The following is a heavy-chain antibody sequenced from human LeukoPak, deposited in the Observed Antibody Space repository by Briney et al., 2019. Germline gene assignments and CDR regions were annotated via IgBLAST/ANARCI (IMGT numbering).Heavy chain of an antibody. Sequence: GGSLRLSCAASGFTFRSYGIQWVRQAPGKGLEWVAVIWYGGSNKHYADSVKGRFTISRDKSKNTLNLQMNSLRAEDTAVYYCARDLSGSWSFDYWGQGTLVTVSS. CDR1: GFTFRSYG. J-gene: IGHJ4*02. CDR3: ARDLSGSWSFDY. D-gene: IGHD6-13*01. V-gene: IGHV3-33*08. CDR2: IWYGGSNK.